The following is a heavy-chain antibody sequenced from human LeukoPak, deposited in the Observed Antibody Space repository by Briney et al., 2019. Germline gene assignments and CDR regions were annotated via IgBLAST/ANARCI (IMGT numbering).Heavy chain of an antibody. V-gene: IGHV4-59*10. D-gene: IGHD3-22*01. CDR1: GVSFSGYY. J-gene: IGHJ4*02. CDR3: ASDNYYDNWFDY. CDR2: IYTSGST. Sequence: SETLSLTCAVYGVSFSGYYWSWIRQPAGKGLEWIGRIYTSGSTNYNPSLKSRVTISVDTSKNQFSLKLSSVTAADTAVYYCASDNYYDNWFDYWGQGTLVTVSS.